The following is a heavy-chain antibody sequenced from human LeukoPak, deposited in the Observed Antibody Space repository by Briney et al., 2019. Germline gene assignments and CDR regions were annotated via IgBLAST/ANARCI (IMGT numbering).Heavy chain of an antibody. CDR3: TRGTGTFDY. CDR2: TYYRSKWYN. J-gene: IGHJ4*02. Sequence: QTLSLTCAISGDSVSTNSEAWSWIRQSPSRGLEWLGRTYYRSKWYNDYAVSVKSRITINPDTSKNQFSLQLNSVTPEDTAVYYCTRGTGTFDYWGQGTLVTVSS. D-gene: IGHD3-10*01. CDR1: GDSVSTNSEA. V-gene: IGHV6-1*01.